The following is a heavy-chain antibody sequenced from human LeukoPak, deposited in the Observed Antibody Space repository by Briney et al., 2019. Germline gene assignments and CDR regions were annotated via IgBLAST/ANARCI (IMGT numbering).Heavy chain of an antibody. V-gene: IGHV3-23*01. D-gene: IGHD3-22*01. CDR2: ISGSGGST. Sequence: GGSLRLSCAASGFTFSSYAMSWVRQAPGKGLEWVSAISGSGGSTYYADSVKGRFTISRDNSKNTLYLQMNSLRAEDTAVYYCARRDYYDSSGPPRPWWCQGTLVTVSS. CDR1: GFTFSSYA. J-gene: IGHJ4*02. CDR3: ARRDYYDSSGPPRPW.